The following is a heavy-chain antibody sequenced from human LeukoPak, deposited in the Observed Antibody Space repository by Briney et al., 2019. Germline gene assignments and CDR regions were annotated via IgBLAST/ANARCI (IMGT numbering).Heavy chain of an antibody. CDR1: GFTFSSYG. V-gene: IGHV3-30*02. D-gene: IGHD2-2*01. J-gene: IGHJ3*02. Sequence: GGSLRLSCAASGFTFSSYGMHWVRQAPGKGLEWVAFIRYDGSNKYYADSVKGRFTISRDNSKNTLYLQMNSLRAEDTAVYYCAREGLPAATDAFDIWGQGTMVTVSS. CDR3: AREGLPAATDAFDI. CDR2: IRYDGSNK.